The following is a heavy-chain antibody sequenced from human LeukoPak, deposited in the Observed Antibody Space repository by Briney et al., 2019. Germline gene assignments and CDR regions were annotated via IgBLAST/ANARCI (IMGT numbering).Heavy chain of an antibody. V-gene: IGHV3-23*01. D-gene: IGHD3-3*01. CDR1: GFNLNWYV. CDR3: AKDFVYYDFWSGYYKDYYYYMGV. Sequence: QTGGSLRLSCAGSGFNLNWYVMIGVRPAPGKGLEGVSAMSGSGGSPYYEHPVKGRFTISRDNSKNSLYLQMNSLRAEDTGVYYCAKDFVYYDFWSGYYKDYYYYMGVWGKGTTVTVSS. CDR2: MSGSGGSP. J-gene: IGHJ6*03.